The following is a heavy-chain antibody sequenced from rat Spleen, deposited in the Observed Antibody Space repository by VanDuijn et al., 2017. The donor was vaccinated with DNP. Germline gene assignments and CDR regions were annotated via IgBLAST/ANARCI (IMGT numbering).Heavy chain of an antibody. J-gene: IGHJ2*01. CDR2: IWGDGST. CDR3: TRERWGHVMDG. D-gene: IGHD1-12*01. Sequence: QVQLKESGPGLVQPSQTLSLTCTVSGFSLTSNSVHWVRQPPGKGLEWMGRIWGDGSTDYNSALKSRLSISRDTSKSQVFLKMNVLQTDDTAIYYCTRERWGHVMDGWGQGVMVTVSS. V-gene: IGHV2-1*01. CDR1: GFSLTSNS.